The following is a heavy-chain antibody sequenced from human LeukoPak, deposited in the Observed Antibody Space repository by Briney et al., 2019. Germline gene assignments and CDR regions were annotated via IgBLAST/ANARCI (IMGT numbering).Heavy chain of an antibody. CDR3: PRVYVWGSYRSRRAFDI. CDR1: GGSFSGYY. J-gene: IGHJ3*02. D-gene: IGHD3-16*02. Sequence: PSEPLSLTCAVYGGSFSGYYWSWIRQPPGKGLEWIVKITHSGSTNYNPSLNSRVTISVDTSKNQFSLQLSTVTAADTAVYSCPRVYVWGSYRSRRAFDIWGQGTMVTVSS. V-gene: IGHV4-34*01. CDR2: ITHSGST.